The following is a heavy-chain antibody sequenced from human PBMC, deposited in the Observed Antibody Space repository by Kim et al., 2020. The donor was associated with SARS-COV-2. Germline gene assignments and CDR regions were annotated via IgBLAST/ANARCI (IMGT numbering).Heavy chain of an antibody. D-gene: IGHD3-9*01. J-gene: IGHJ4*02. CDR3: AKVQTYYDLLTEDYESGVPDY. CDR2: ILYDGSNK. Sequence: GGSLRLSCAASGFTFSAFGMQWVRQAPGKGLEWVAIILYDGSNKYYADSVEGRFTISRDNSKNTLFLQMNSLRAEDTAVYYCAKVQTYYDLLTEDYESGVPDYWGQGTLVTVTS. V-gene: IGHV3-33*06. CDR1: GFTFSAFG.